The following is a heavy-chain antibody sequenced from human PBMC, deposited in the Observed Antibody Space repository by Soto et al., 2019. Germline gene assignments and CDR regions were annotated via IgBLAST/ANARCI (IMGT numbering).Heavy chain of an antibody. Sequence: ASVKVSCKASGSTFSNSYIHWVRQAPGLGLEWMGTINPSGETTSHLQKFQGRVTTTRDTSTGTIYMELSSLRSDDTAVYYCARGRLAMDVNDCFDYWGQGTLVTVSS. V-gene: IGHV1-46*01. CDR2: INPSGETT. CDR1: GSTFSNSY. J-gene: IGHJ4*02. CDR3: ARGRLAMDVNDCFDY.